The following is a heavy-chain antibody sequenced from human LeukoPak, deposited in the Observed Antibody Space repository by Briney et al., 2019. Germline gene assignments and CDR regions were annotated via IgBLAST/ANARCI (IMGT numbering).Heavy chain of an antibody. V-gene: IGHV3-21*01. CDR3: ATPLDYYDSGGYHQGGD. Sequence: PGGSLRLSCAASGFTFSSYSMNWVRQAPGKGLEWVSSISGSSSYINYADSVKGRFTISRDNAQNSLFLQLNSLRAEDTAVYYCATPLDYYDSGGYHQGGDWGQGTLVTVSS. J-gene: IGHJ4*02. CDR1: GFTFSSYS. CDR2: ISGSSSYI. D-gene: IGHD3-22*01.